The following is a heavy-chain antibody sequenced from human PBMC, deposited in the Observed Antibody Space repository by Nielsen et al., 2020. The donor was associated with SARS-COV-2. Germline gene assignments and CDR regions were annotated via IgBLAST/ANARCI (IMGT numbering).Heavy chain of an antibody. D-gene: IGHD4-17*01. V-gene: IGHV1-2*06. CDR1: GYTFTGHY. CDR3: ARDYGENYGDYKDENWFDP. Sequence: ASVKVSCKASGYTFTGHYMHWMRQAPGQGLEWMGRINPNSGGTNYAQKFQGRVTMTRDTSISTAYMELSRLRSDDTAVYYCARDYGENYGDYKDENWFDPWGPGTLVTVSS. J-gene: IGHJ5*02. CDR2: INPNSGGT.